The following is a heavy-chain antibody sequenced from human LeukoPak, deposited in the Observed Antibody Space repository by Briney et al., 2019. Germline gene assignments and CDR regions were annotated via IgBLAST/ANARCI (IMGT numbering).Heavy chain of an antibody. CDR3: AKPRTAYYVFDY. D-gene: IGHD3-9*01. J-gene: IGHJ4*02. CDR2: ITGPGGNT. V-gene: IGHV3-23*01. CDR1: GFTFSSYG. Sequence: GGSLRLSCAASGFTFSSYGLSWVRQAPGEGLEWVSAITGPGGNTYYADSVKGRFTISRDNSKNTLYLQMNSLRVEDTAIYYCAKPRTAYYVFDYWGQGTLVTVSS.